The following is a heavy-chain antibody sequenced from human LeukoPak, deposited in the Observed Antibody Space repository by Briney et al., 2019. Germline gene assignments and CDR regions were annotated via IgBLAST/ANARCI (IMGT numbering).Heavy chain of an antibody. CDR2: NYYSGST. V-gene: IGHV4-59*08. CDR1: GGSISSYY. D-gene: IGHD1-14*01. CDR3: ARQGGYKSPCDY. Sequence: PSETLSLTCTVSGGSISSYYWSWIRQPPGKGLEWIGYNYYSGSTNYNPSLKSRVTISVDTSKNQFSLKLSSVTAADTAVYYCARQGGYKSPCDYWGQGTLVTVSS. J-gene: IGHJ4*02.